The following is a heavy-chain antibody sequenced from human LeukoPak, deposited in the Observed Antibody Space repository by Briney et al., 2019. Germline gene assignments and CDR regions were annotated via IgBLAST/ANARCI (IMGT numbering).Heavy chain of an antibody. CDR1: GGSISSGSYY. D-gene: IGHD4-23*01. V-gene: IGHV4-61*02. Sequence: SETLSLTCTVSGGSISSGSYYWSWIRQPAGKGLEWIGRIYTSGSTNYNPSLKSRVTISVDTSKNQFSLKLSSVTAADTAVYYCARLGRGNYDYFDYWGQGTLVTVSS. J-gene: IGHJ4*02. CDR2: IYTSGST. CDR3: ARLGRGNYDYFDY.